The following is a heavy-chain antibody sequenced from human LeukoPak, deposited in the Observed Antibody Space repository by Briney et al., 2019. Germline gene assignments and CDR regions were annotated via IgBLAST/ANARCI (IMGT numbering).Heavy chain of an antibody. V-gene: IGHV3-73*01. J-gene: IGHJ4*02. CDR1: GFTFSGSA. Sequence: GGSLRLSCAASGFTFSGSAMHWVRQASGKGLEWVGRIRSKANSSATAYAASVKGRFTISRDDSKNTAYLQMNSLKTEDTAVYYCTRHLGDGYNSPFDYWGQGTLVTVSS. D-gene: IGHD5-24*01. CDR3: TRHLGDGYNSPFDY. CDR2: IRSKANSSAT.